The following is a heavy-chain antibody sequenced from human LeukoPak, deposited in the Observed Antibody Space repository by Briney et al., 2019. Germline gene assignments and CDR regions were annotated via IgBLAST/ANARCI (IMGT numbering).Heavy chain of an antibody. D-gene: IGHD2-21*01. CDR3: ASSSTCGGDCYSNFDY. Sequence: GASVKVSCKASGYTFTSYGISWVRQAPGQGLEWMGWISAYNGNTNYAQKLQGRVTMTTDTSTSTAYMELRSLRSDDTAVYYCASSSTCGGDCYSNFDYWGQGTLVTVSS. V-gene: IGHV1-18*01. CDR1: GYTFTSYG. J-gene: IGHJ4*02. CDR2: ISAYNGNT.